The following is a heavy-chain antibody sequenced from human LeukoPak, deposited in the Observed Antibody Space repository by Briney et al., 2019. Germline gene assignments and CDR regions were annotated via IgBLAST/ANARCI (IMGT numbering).Heavy chain of an antibody. CDR2: IKEDGTQK. CDR3: ARPGIAVAGTAYSDY. Sequence: GGSLRLSCSASGFTFSAYWMTWVRQAPGKGLVWVANIKEDGTQKYYVDSVKGRFTISRDNAKNSVYLQLNSLRAEDTAVYYCARPGIAVAGTAYSDYWGQGTLVTVSS. J-gene: IGHJ4*02. CDR1: GFTFSAYW. D-gene: IGHD6-19*01. V-gene: IGHV3-7*01.